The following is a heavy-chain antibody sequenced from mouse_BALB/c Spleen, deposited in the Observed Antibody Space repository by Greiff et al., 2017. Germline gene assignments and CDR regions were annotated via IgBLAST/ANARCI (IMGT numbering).Heavy chain of an antibody. CDR1: GYSITSGYY. V-gene: IGHV3-6*02. J-gene: IGHJ2*01. CDR2: ISYDGSN. CDR3: SRGRDY. Sequence: ESGPGLVKPSQSLSLTCSVTGYSITSGYYWNWIRQFPGNILEWMGYISYDGSNNYNPSLKNRISITRDTSKNQFFLKLNSVTTEDTATYYCSRGRDYWGQGTTLTVSS.